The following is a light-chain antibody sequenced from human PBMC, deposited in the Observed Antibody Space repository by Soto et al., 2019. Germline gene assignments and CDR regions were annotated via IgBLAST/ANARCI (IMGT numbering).Light chain of an antibody. CDR2: DVS. J-gene: IGLJ1*01. CDR1: SSDVGGYKY. Sequence: QSALTQPASVSGSPGQSITISCTGTSSDVGGYKYVSWYQQLPGKVPKLMIYDVSNRPSGVSNRFSGSKSGNTASLTISGLQAEDEADYYCSSYTSSSTLVFGTGTKVTVL. V-gene: IGLV2-14*01. CDR3: SSYTSSSTLV.